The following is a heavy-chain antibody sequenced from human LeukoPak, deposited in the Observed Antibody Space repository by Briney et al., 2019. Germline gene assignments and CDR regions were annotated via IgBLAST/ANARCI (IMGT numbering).Heavy chain of an antibody. V-gene: IGHV1-3*01. D-gene: IGHD2/OR15-2a*01. J-gene: IGHJ6*02. CDR2: INGATGNT. Sequence: ASVKVSCKASGYTFTSYAMHWVRQAPGESLEWMAWINGATGNTEYSQKFQARVTITRDTSASTAYMELSSLRSEDTAVYYCARSIIIVPNTSYYYYYMDVWGQGTTVTVSS. CDR1: GYTFTSYA. CDR3: ARSIIIVPNTSYYYYYMDV.